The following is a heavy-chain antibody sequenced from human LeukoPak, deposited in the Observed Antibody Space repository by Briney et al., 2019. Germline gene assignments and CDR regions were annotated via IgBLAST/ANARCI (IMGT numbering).Heavy chain of an antibody. D-gene: IGHD3-10*01. CDR2: ISGSGGST. J-gene: IGHJ4*02. CDR1: GFTFSSYA. V-gene: IGHV3-23*01. CDR3: AKASNYGSGSYYPRGVDY. Sequence: GGSLRLSCAASGFTFSSYAMSWVRQAPGKGLEWVSAISGSGGSTYYADSVKGRFTISRDNSKNTLHLQMNSLRAEDTAVYYCAKASNYGSGSYYPRGVDYWGQGTLVTVSS.